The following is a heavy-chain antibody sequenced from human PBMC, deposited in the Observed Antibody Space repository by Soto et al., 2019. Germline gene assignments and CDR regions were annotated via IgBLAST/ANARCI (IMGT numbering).Heavy chain of an antibody. CDR1: GFTFDDYT. J-gene: IGHJ4*02. Sequence: GGSLRLSCAASGFTFDDYTMHWVRQAPGKGLEWVSLISWDGGSTYYADSVKGRFTISRDNSKNSLYLQMNSLRTEDTALYYCAKSATTVVTYYFDYWGQGTLVTVSS. V-gene: IGHV3-43*01. CDR2: ISWDGGST. CDR3: AKSATTVVTYYFDY. D-gene: IGHD4-17*01.